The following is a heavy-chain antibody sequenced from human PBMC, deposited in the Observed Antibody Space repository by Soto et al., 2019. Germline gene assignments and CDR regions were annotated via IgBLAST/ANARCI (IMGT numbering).Heavy chain of an antibody. CDR3: ARDLAGDTTPYFDL. J-gene: IGHJ4*02. Sequence: EEQLVESGGGLVQPGGSLRLSCVASGFAFSSSWMHWVRQTPGKGPVWVSRIYNDGSRTAYADSVKGRFAISRDNAKNTMYLQTTSLTVEDTAVYYCARDLAGDTTPYFDLWGQGVLVTVSS. V-gene: IGHV3-74*01. CDR1: GFAFSSSW. CDR2: IYNDGSRT. D-gene: IGHD2-15*01.